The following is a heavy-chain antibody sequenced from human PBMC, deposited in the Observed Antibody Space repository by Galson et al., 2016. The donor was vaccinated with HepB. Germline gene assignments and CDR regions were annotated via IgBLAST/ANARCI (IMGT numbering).Heavy chain of an antibody. CDR2: VRGSGDST. CDR3: ARDGSSRSSPNGFDI. CDR1: GFTFSSFA. D-gene: IGHD6-13*01. V-gene: IGHV3-23*01. Sequence: SLRLSCAASGFTFSSFAMNWVRQAPGKGLQWVSAVRGSGDSTYYAGSVKGRFTISRDNAKNSLYLQMNSLRAEDTAVYYCARDGSSRSSPNGFDIWGQGTMVTVSS. J-gene: IGHJ3*02.